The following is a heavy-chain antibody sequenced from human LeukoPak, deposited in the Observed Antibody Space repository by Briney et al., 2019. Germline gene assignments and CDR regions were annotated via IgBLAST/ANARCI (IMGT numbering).Heavy chain of an antibody. V-gene: IGHV3-33*05. J-gene: IGHJ4*02. D-gene: IGHD6-13*01. CDR1: GFSFSSYA. Sequence: GGSLRLSCAVSGFSFSSYAMHWVRQAPGKGLEWVAVISYDGSNKYYADSVKGRFTISRDNSKNTLYLQMNSLRAEDTAVYYCAKPPEYSSSWYPSVDYWGQGTLVTVSS. CDR3: AKPPEYSSSWYPSVDY. CDR2: ISYDGSNK.